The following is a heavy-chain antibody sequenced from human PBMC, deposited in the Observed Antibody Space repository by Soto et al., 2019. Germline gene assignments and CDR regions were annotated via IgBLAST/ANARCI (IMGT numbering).Heavy chain of an antibody. V-gene: IGHV3-30*18. CDR1: GFTFSSYG. CDR2: ISYDGSNK. Sequence: GGSLRLSCAASGFTFSSYGMHWVRQAPGKGLEWVAVISYDGSNKYYADSVKGRFTVSRDNSKNTLYLQMNSLRVEDTAVYYCAKGRFNFDYWGQGTLVTVSS. CDR3: AKGRFNFDY. J-gene: IGHJ4*02.